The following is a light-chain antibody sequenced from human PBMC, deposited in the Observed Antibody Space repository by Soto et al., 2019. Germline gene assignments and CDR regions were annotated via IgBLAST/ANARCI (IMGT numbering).Light chain of an antibody. CDR3: QSYDNSLLAYV. V-gene: IGLV2-14*01. CDR2: EVS. CDR1: SGDVGGYYY. J-gene: IGLJ2*01. Sequence: QSALTQPASVSGSPGQSITISCTGTSGDVGGYYYVSWYQQLPGKAPKLMISEVSNRPSGVSNRFSGSKSGNTASLTITGLQAEDAADYYCQSYDNSLLAYVFGGGTKLTVL.